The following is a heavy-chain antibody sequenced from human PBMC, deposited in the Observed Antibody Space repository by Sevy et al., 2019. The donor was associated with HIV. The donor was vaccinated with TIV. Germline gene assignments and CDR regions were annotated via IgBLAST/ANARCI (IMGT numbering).Heavy chain of an antibody. CDR3: VRGPRDYYFDS. V-gene: IGHV3-48*02. CDR2: ISSSSRAI. Sequence: GGSLRLSCEASGFTFSSYSMNWVRQAPGKGPEWVSYISSSSRAIYYAESVRGRFTISRDNAKNSLYLQMNSLRDDDSAIYCWVRGPRDYYFDSWGPGILVTVSS. D-gene: IGHD3-10*01. J-gene: IGHJ4*02. CDR1: GFTFSSYS.